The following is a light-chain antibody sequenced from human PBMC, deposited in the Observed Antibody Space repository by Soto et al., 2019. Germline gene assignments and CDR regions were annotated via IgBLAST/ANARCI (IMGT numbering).Light chain of an antibody. CDR3: QHYNNWPMYT. Sequence: EIVMTQSPATLSVSPGERATLSCGASQSISSNLAWYQQKPGQAPRLLIYGASTRATGIPARFSGSGSGTEFTLTISSLQSEDFAVYYCQHYNNWPMYTFGQGTKLEIK. J-gene: IGKJ2*01. CDR1: QSISSN. CDR2: GAS. V-gene: IGKV3-15*01.